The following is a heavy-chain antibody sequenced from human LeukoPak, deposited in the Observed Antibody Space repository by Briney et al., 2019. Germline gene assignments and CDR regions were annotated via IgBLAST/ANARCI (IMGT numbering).Heavy chain of an antibody. CDR2: ISYDGSNK. V-gene: IGHV3-30*04. D-gene: IGHD3-10*01. CDR3: ARSNYYGSGSYYNLADY. CDR1: GFTFSSYA. J-gene: IGHJ4*02. Sequence: GRSLRLSCAASGFTFSSYAMHWVRQAPGKGLEWVAVISYDGSNKYYADSVKGRFTISRDNSKNTLYLQMNSLRAEDTAVYYCARSNYYGSGSYYNLADYWGQGTLVTVSS.